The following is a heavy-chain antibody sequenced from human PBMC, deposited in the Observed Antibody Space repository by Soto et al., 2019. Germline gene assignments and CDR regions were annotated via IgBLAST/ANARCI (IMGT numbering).Heavy chain of an antibody. V-gene: IGHV1-3*01. D-gene: IGHD5-18*01. CDR1: GYTFTSYG. CDR3: ARGLNGYLHYFDY. CDR2: INAGNGNI. J-gene: IGHJ4*02. Sequence: GASVKVSCKASGYTFTSYGISWVRQAPGQRLEWMGWINAGNGNIKYSQKFQGRVTITRDTSASTAYMELSSLRSEDTAVYYCARGLNGYLHYFDYWGQGTPVTVSS.